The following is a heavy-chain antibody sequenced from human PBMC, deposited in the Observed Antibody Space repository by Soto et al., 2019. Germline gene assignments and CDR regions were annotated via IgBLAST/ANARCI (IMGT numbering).Heavy chain of an antibody. J-gene: IGHJ6*02. Sequence: SETLSLTCTVSGGSIRSGTYYWNWIRHHPGKGLEWIGYIYHSGSTYYNPSLESRVTISLDSSKNHFSLKLSSVTAADTAVYYGAGGGVRGVITRTRDYYGMDVWGQGTTVTVSS. V-gene: IGHV4-31*03. CDR2: IYHSGST. CDR1: GGSIRSGTYY. CDR3: AGGGVRGVITRTRDYYGMDV. D-gene: IGHD3-10*01.